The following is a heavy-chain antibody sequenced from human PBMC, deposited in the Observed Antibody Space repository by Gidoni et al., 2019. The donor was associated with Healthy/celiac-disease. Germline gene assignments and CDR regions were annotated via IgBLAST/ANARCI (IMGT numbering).Heavy chain of an antibody. CDR2: ISWNSGSI. J-gene: IGHJ3*02. CDR3: AKDCSSTSCYAFDI. V-gene: IGHV3-9*01. D-gene: IGHD2-2*01. CDR1: GFPFGDYA. Sequence: EVQLLESGVGLVQPGRSLILSCAASGFPFGDYAMHWVRHGPGKGLEWVSGISWNSGSIGYADSVKGRFTISRDNAKNSLYLQMNSLRAEDTALYYCAKDCSSTSCYAFDIWGQGTMVTVSS.